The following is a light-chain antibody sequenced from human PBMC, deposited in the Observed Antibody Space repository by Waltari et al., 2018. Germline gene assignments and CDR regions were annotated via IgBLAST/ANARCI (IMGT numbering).Light chain of an antibody. CDR3: ETGGHGTWV. Sequence: QLVLTQSPSASPSLGPSVKLTCTLTSGHSSTIRAWLQQRLDRGPRYGMRGNRDGRHSKGDDRPDRLSGASSGAVRYRPSSSLQAEDEADYYCETGGHGTWVCGGGTMLTVL. CDR1: SGHSSTI. V-gene: IGLV4-69*01. J-gene: IGLJ3*02. CDR2: GNRDGRH.